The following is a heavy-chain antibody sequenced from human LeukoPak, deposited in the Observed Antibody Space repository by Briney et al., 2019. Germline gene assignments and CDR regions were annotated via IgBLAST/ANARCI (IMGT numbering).Heavy chain of an antibody. D-gene: IGHD3-16*01. CDR1: GYNFTSSW. CDR3: ARYEDSFYFHY. CDR2: IYPGDSDT. V-gene: IGHV5-51*01. J-gene: IGHJ4*02. Sequence: GESLKISCKGSGYNFTSSWIGWVRQMPAKGLEWMGIIYPGDSDTRYSPSFQGQVTISADKSICTAYLQWSSLKASDTAMYYCARYEDSFYFHYWGQGTLVTVSS.